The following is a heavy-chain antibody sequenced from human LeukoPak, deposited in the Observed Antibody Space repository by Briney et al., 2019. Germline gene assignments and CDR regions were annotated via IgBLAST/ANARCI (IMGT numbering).Heavy chain of an antibody. CDR2: IKQDGSEK. Sequence: GGSLRLSCVGSGYIFSTYWMNWVRQAPGKGLEWVANIKQDGSEKYHVDSVNGRFTISRDNAKNSLYLQMDSLRVEDTAVYYCARGRECSGTGCYLPGIYWGQGILVTVSS. CDR1: GYIFSTYW. CDR3: ARGRECSGTGCYLPGIY. D-gene: IGHD2-2*01. J-gene: IGHJ4*02. V-gene: IGHV3-7*01.